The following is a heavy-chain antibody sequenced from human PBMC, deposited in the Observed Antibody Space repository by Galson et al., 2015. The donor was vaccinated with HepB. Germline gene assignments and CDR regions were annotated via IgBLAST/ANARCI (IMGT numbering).Heavy chain of an antibody. D-gene: IGHD5-12*01. J-gene: IGHJ6*02. CDR2: IDWDDDK. V-gene: IGHV2-70*11. CDR1: GFSLSTSGMC. Sequence: PALVKPTQTLTLTCTFSGFSLSTSGMCVSWIRQPPGKALEWLARIDWDDDKYYSTSLKTRLTISKDTSKNQVVLTMTNMDPVDTATYYCALQRATIAYGMDVWGQGTTVTVSS. CDR3: ALQRATIAYGMDV.